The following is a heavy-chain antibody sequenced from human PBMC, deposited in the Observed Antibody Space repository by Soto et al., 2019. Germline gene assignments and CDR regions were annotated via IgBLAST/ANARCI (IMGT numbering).Heavy chain of an antibody. CDR3: ARRVGENWAFYYYYYGMDV. V-gene: IGHV1-8*01. Sequence: ASVKVSCKASGYTFTSYDINWVRQATGQGLEWMGWMNPNSGNTGYAQKFQGRVTMTRNTSISTAYMELSSLRSEDTAVHYCARRVGENWAFYYYYYGMDVWGQGTTVPVSS. CDR2: MNPNSGNT. D-gene: IGHD3-16*01. J-gene: IGHJ6*02. CDR1: GYTFTSYD.